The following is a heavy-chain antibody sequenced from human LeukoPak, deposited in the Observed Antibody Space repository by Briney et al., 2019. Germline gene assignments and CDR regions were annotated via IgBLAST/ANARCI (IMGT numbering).Heavy chain of an antibody. D-gene: IGHD6-19*01. Sequence: GGSLRLSCAASGFTFSSYSMNWVRQAPGKGLEWVSSISSSSSYIYYADSVEGRFTISRDNAKNSLYLQMNSLRAEDTALHYCAKGGEGSGWTYFDYWGQRTLVTVSS. J-gene: IGHJ4*02. CDR1: GFTFSSYS. CDR3: AKGGEGSGWTYFDY. CDR2: ISSSSSYI. V-gene: IGHV3-21*04.